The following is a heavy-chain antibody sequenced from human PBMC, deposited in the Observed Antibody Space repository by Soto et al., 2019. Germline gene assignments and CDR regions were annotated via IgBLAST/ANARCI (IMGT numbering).Heavy chain of an antibody. CDR3: NTTFTRDAFDI. CDR2: ITGKNDGWTT. CDR1: GFTFSYAW. Sequence: PGGSLRLSCAASGFTFSYAWMTWVRQAPGKGLEWVGRITGKNDGWTTDYAAPVKGRFTISRDDSKDTLYLQMNSLKTEDTAMYYCNTTFTRDAFDIWGQGTMVTVSS. D-gene: IGHD3-3*01. V-gene: IGHV3-15*01. J-gene: IGHJ3*02.